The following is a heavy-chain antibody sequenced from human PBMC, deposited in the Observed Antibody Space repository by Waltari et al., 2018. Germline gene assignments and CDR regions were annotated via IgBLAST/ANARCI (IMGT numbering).Heavy chain of an antibody. V-gene: IGHV1-69*12. D-gene: IGHD6-13*01. J-gene: IGHJ3*02. CDR1: GDTFRSTT. Sequence: QVQLVQSGAEVKKPGSSMKVSCKTSGDTFRSTTFSWVRQAPGQGLEWVGGVIPIFGTPSYAQKFQGRVTIIADESTSTAYMELSSLRSEDTAVYFCATAAVATPQAFDTWGQGTMVTVSS. CDR2: VIPIFGTP. CDR3: ATAAVATPQAFDT.